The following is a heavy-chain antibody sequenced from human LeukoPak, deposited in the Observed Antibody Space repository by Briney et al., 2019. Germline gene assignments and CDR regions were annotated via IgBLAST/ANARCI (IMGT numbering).Heavy chain of an antibody. Sequence: GESLKISCKASGYTFTGYYMHWVRQAPGQGLEWMGWINPNSGGTNYAQKFQGRVTMTRDTSISTAYMELSRLRSDDTAVYYCARDYSSSLAHFDYWGQGTLVTVSS. D-gene: IGHD6-6*01. CDR3: ARDYSSSLAHFDY. CDR2: INPNSGGT. J-gene: IGHJ4*02. V-gene: IGHV1-2*02. CDR1: GYTFTGYY.